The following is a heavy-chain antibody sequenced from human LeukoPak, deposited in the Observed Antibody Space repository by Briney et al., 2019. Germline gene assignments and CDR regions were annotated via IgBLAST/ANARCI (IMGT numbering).Heavy chain of an antibody. CDR1: GYTFTSYA. J-gene: IGHJ6*02. CDR3: ARESSSGWGDNYYYGMDV. D-gene: IGHD6-19*01. CDR2: ISAYTGNT. Sequence: ASVKVSCKASGYTFTSYAISWVRQAPGQGLAWMGWISAYTGNTNYAQNVQGRVTMTTDTSTTTAYMELRSLRSDDTGMYYCARESSSGWGDNYYYGMDVWGPGTTVTVS. V-gene: IGHV1-18*01.